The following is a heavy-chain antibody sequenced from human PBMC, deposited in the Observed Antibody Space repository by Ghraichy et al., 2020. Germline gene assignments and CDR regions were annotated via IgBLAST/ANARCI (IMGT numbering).Heavy chain of an antibody. Sequence: SETLSLTCAVYGGSFSGYYWSWIRQPPGKGLEWIGEINHSGSTNYNPSLKSRVTISVDTSKNQFSLKLSSVTAADTAVYYCARGGTMVRGVIYYFDYWGQGTLVTVSS. V-gene: IGHV4-34*01. D-gene: IGHD3-10*01. J-gene: IGHJ4*02. CDR3: ARGGTMVRGVIYYFDY. CDR1: GGSFSGYY. CDR2: INHSGST.